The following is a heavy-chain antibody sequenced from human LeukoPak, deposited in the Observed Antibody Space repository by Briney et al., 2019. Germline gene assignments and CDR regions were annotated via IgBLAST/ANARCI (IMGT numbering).Heavy chain of an antibody. CDR3: ARTYGSGSYVDY. J-gene: IGHJ4*02. D-gene: IGHD3-10*01. CDR1: GGSISSYY. V-gene: IGHV4-59*01. CDR2: IYYSGST. Sequence: PSETLSLTCTVSGGSISSYYWSWIRQPPGKGLEWIGYIYYSGSTNYNPSLKSRVTISVDTSKNQFSLKLSSVTAADTAVYYCARTYGSGSYVDYWGQGTLVTVSS.